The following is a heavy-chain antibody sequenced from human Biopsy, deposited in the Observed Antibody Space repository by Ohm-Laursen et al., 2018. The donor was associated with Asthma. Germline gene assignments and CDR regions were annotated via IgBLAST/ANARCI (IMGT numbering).Heavy chain of an antibody. D-gene: IGHD2-15*01. CDR1: GFTFDDYA. V-gene: IGHV3-20*04. Sequence: GSLRLSCAASGFTFDDYAMSWVRQAPGKGLEWVSGINWNGGSTGYADSVKGRFTISRDNSKNTLDLQMNSLRAEDTAVYYCGRDYPLVDWGQGTLVTVSS. J-gene: IGHJ4*02. CDR2: INWNGGST. CDR3: GRDYPLVD.